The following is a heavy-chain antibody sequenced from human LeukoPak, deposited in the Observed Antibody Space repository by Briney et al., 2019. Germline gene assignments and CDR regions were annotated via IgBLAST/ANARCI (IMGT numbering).Heavy chain of an antibody. V-gene: IGHV3-33*05. CDR3: AKVQQWLKNWFDP. CDR2: ILYDGSNK. D-gene: IGHD6-19*01. Sequence: GGSLRLSCATSGFTFSSYGMHWVRQAPGKGLEWVAVILYDGSNKYYADSVKGRFTISRDNSKNTLYLQMNSLRAEDTAVYYCAKVQQWLKNWFDPWGQGTLVTVSS. J-gene: IGHJ5*02. CDR1: GFTFSSYG.